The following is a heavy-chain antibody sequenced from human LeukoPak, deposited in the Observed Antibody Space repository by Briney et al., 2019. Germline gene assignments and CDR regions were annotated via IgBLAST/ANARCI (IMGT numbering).Heavy chain of an antibody. V-gene: IGHV3-23*01. CDR3: AKEGDRGFVVADYFDY. CDR1: GFTFSSYS. J-gene: IGHJ4*02. Sequence: PGGSLRLSCAASGFTFSSYSMAWVRRAPGKGLEWVSIISGSSGATFYADSVKGRFTISRDNSKNTLYLEMSSLRAEDTAVYYCAKEGDRGFVVADYFDYWGQGTLVTVSS. CDR2: ISGSSGAT. D-gene: IGHD2-15*01.